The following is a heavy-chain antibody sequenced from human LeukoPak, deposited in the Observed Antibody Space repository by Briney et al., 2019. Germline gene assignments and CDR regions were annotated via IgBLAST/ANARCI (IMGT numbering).Heavy chain of an antibody. J-gene: IGHJ4*02. Sequence: ASVKVSCKASGYTFTSFGISWVRQAPGQGLEWMGWISAYNGNTNYAQKLQGRVTMTTDTFTSTAYMEIRSLRSDDTAVYYCTRDLGVDTTMIFFDYWGQGSLVTVSS. CDR2: ISAYNGNT. CDR3: TRDLGVDTTMIFFDY. D-gene: IGHD5-18*01. CDR1: GYTFTSFG. V-gene: IGHV1-18*01.